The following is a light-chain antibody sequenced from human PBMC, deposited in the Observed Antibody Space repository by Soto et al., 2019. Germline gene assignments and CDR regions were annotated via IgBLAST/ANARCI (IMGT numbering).Light chain of an antibody. CDR1: QSISTY. V-gene: IGKV1-39*01. J-gene: IGKJ4*01. Sequence: DIQMTQSPSSLSASVGDRVTITCRASQSISTYLNWYQQKSGQAPKLLISAASTLQTGVPSTFSGGGSGTEFTLTISSLQPEDFATYYCQQTFSSPRSFGGGTKVDIK. CDR3: QQTFSSPRS. CDR2: AAS.